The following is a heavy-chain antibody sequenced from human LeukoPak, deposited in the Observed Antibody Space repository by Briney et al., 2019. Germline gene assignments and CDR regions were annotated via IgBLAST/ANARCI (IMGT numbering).Heavy chain of an antibody. Sequence: GGSLRLSCAASGFTFSSYWMTWVRQGPGKGLEWVANIKPDGSLIYYVDSVKGRFTISRDNAKNSLYLQMNSLRAEDTAVYYCAKRVVVVPAAASDYWGQGTLVTVSS. CDR2: IKPDGSLI. CDR1: GFTFSSYW. CDR3: AKRVVVVPAAASDY. D-gene: IGHD2-2*01. V-gene: IGHV3-7*03. J-gene: IGHJ4*02.